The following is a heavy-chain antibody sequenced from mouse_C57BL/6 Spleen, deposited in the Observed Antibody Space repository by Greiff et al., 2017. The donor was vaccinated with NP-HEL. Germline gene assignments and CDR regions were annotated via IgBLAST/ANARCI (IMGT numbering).Heavy chain of an antibody. Sequence: QVQLQQSGPELVKPGASVKISCKASGYAFSSSWMNWVKQRPGKGLEWIGRIYPGDGDTNYNGKFKGKATLTADKSSSTAYMQLSSLTSEDSAVYFCAIGGSSGYSYWGQGTTLTVSS. D-gene: IGHD3-2*02. CDR1: GYAFSSSW. CDR3: AIGGSSGYSY. V-gene: IGHV1-82*01. CDR2: IYPGDGDT. J-gene: IGHJ2*01.